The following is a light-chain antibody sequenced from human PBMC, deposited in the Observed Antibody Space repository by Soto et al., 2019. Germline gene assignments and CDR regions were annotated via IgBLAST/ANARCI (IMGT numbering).Light chain of an antibody. CDR3: GTWDTSLSAVV. CDR1: SSNIGKNY. V-gene: IGLV1-51*01. J-gene: IGLJ2*01. CDR2: DNN. Sequence: QSVLTQPPSVSAAPGQKVTISCSGSSSNIGKNYVSWYQRLPGTAPKLLIYDNNERSSGIPDRFSGSKSGTSATLSIAGLQTGDEADYYCGTWDTSLSAVVFGGGTKLTVL.